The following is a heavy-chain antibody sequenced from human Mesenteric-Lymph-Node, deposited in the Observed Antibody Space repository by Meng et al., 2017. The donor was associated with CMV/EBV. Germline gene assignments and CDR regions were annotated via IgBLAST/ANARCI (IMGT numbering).Heavy chain of an antibody. J-gene: IGHJ3*02. Sequence: GESLKISCAASGFTFSSYAMSWVRQAPGKGLEWVSAVSSSGGNTYYADSVKGRFTISRDNSKNTLYLQMNSLRAEDTAVYYCASFDYGGNDDSFDMWGQGTMVTVSS. V-gene: IGHV3-23*01. D-gene: IGHD4-23*01. CDR3: ASFDYGGNDDSFDM. CDR1: GFTFSSYA. CDR2: VSSSGGNT.